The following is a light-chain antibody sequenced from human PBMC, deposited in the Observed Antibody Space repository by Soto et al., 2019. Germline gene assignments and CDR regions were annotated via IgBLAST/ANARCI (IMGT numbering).Light chain of an antibody. CDR3: QQYGSSAYT. Sequence: EIVLTQSPGTLSLSPGERATLSCRASQSVSSSYLAWYQQKPGQAPRLLIYGASSRATGIPDRFSGSGSGTDFTLTINRLEPEDFAGYYCQQYGSSAYTFGQGTKLEIK. CDR2: GAS. V-gene: IGKV3-20*01. J-gene: IGKJ2*01. CDR1: QSVSSSY.